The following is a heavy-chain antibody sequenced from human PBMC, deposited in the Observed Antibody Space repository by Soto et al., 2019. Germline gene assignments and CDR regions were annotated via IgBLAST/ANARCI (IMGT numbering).Heavy chain of an antibody. D-gene: IGHD6-19*01. J-gene: IGHJ6*02. Sequence: ASVKVSCKASGYTFTSYDINWVRQATGQGLEWMGWMNPNSGNTGYAQKFQGRVTMTRNTSISTAYMELSSLRSEDTAVYYCAVDGIAVAGKDYYYYYGMDVCGQGATVTVSS. CDR3: AVDGIAVAGKDYYYYYGMDV. CDR2: MNPNSGNT. CDR1: GYTFTSYD. V-gene: IGHV1-8*01.